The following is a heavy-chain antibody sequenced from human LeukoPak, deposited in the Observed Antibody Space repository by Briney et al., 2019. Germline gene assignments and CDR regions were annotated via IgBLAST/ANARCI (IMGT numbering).Heavy chain of an antibody. V-gene: IGHV3-21*01. CDR1: GFTFSSYS. D-gene: IGHD6-25*01. J-gene: IGHJ6*02. CDR3: ARDRSPIAADGMDV. CDR2: ISTGSSYI. Sequence: PGGSLRLFCAASGFTFSSYSINWVRQAPGKGLEWVSSISTGSSYIYYADSVKGRFTISRDNAKNSLYLQMNSLRAEDTAVFYCARDRSPIAADGMDVWGRGTTVTVSS.